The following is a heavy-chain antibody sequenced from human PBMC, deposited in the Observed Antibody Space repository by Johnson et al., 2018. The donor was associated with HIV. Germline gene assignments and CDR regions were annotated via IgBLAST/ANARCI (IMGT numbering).Heavy chain of an antibody. CDR2: IKQDGSEM. CDR3: ARGDYYDSSGFFIDAFDI. Sequence: VQLVESGGGVVQPGRSLRLSCAASGFTFSSYWMSWVRQAPGKGLEWVANIKQDGSEMYYVDSVKGRFTISRDNAKNSLYLQMNSLRAEDTAVYYCARGDYYDSSGFFIDAFDIWGQGTMVTVSS. J-gene: IGHJ3*02. D-gene: IGHD3-22*01. CDR1: GFTFSSYW. V-gene: IGHV3-7*01.